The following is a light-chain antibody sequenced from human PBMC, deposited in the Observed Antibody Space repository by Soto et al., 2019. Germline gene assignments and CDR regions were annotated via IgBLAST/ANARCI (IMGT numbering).Light chain of an antibody. CDR2: SAS. Sequence: DIQMTQSPSSLSASVGDRVTITCRASQTIGNYLNWYQQKPGKAPKLLIYSASSLQRGVSSEFSGSGSGTDFTLTISTLQPEDFATYYCQQSYSTPRTFGQGTKVDIK. V-gene: IGKV1-39*01. CDR1: QTIGNY. CDR3: QQSYSTPRT. J-gene: IGKJ1*01.